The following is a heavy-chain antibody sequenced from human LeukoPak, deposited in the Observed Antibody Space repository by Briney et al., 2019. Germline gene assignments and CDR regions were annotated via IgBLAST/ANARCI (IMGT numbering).Heavy chain of an antibody. V-gene: IGHV4-59*01. CDR3: ARVGLYGGSSVDY. D-gene: IGHD3-16*02. CDR2: IYYSGST. Sequence: SGTLSLTCTVSAGSISSYYWTWIRQPPGKGLEWIGYIYYSGSTNYNPSLKSRVAISLDTSKNQFSLKLSSVTAADTAIYYCARVGLYGGSSVDYWGQGTLVTVSS. CDR1: AGSISSYY. J-gene: IGHJ4*02.